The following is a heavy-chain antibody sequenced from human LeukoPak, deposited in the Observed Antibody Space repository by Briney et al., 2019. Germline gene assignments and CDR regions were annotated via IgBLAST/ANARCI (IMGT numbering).Heavy chain of an antibody. Sequence: SETLSLTCTVSGASISNYHWSWIQQPPGKGLEWIGYVYDTGSTNYNASLKSRVTISVDTSKNQFSLKLSSVTAADTAVYYCARHEGFGNYNDYYYDIDVWGQGTTVTVSS. CDR1: GASISNYH. J-gene: IGHJ6*02. CDR2: VYDTGST. V-gene: IGHV4-59*08. CDR3: ARHEGFGNYNDYYYDIDV. D-gene: IGHD4-11*01.